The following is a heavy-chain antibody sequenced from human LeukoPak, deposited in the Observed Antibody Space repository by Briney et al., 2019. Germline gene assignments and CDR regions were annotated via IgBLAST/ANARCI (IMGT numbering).Heavy chain of an antibody. CDR3: ARGGSKSRYYYDSSGYSGSYYYMDV. D-gene: IGHD3-22*01. J-gene: IGHJ6*03. CDR1: GGSISSYY. CDR2: IYTSGST. V-gene: IGHV4-4*07. Sequence: SETLSLTCTVSGGSISSYYWSWIRQPAGKGLEWIGRIYTSGSTNYNPSLKSRVTMSVDTSKNRFSLKLSSVTAADTAVYYCARGGSKSRYYYDSSGYSGSYYYMDVWGKGTTVTVSS.